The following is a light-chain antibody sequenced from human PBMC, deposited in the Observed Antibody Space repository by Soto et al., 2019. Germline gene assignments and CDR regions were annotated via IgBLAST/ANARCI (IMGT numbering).Light chain of an antibody. CDR1: QSINNN. J-gene: IGKJ1*01. V-gene: IGKV3-15*01. Sequence: EIVMTQSPATLSVSPGDRATLSCRASQSINNNLAWYQQKPGQAPRLLIHGASTRATGIPARFSGSGSGAEFTLTISSLQSEDFAVYYCQQYGSSPWTFGQGTKVEVK. CDR3: QQYGSSPWT. CDR2: GAS.